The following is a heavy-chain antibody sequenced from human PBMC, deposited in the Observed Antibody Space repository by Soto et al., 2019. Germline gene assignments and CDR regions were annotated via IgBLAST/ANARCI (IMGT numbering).Heavy chain of an antibody. V-gene: IGHV4-31*03. CDR1: GGSISSGGYY. CDR2: IYYSGST. J-gene: IGHJ4*02. D-gene: IGHD4-17*01. Sequence: KPSETLSLTCTVSGGSISSGGYYWSWIRQHPGKGLEWIGYIYYSGSTYYNPSLKSRVTISVDTSKNQFSLKLSSVTAADTAVYYCARDPYDLYGDYPYWGQGTLVTVSS. CDR3: ARDPYDLYGDYPY.